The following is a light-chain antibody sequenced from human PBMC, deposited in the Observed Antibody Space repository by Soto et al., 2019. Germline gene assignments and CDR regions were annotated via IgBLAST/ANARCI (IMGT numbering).Light chain of an antibody. CDR1: SNDVRGYNY. V-gene: IGLV2-11*01. CDR2: DVT. J-gene: IGLJ1*01. CDR3: CSYAGSYIFV. Sequence: QSALTQPRSVSGSPGQSVTISCTGTSNDVRGYNYVSWYQQHPGKAPKLMIYDVTKRPSGVPDRFSGSKSGNTASLTISGLQAEDEADYYCCSYAGSYIFVFGTGTQLTVL.